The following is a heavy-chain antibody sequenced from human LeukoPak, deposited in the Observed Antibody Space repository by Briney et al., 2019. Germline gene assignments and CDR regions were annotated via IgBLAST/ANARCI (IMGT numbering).Heavy chain of an antibody. CDR2: INTSTGNP. CDR1: GYTFTSYA. V-gene: IGHV7-4-1*02. D-gene: IGHD3-22*01. Sequence: GASVKVSCKASGYTFTSYAMNWVRQAPGQGLEWMGWINTSTGNPTYAQGFTGRFVFSLDTSVSTAYLQISSLKAEDTAVYYCAREKYYYDSSGYYSHWGQGTLVTVSS. J-gene: IGHJ4*02. CDR3: AREKYYYDSSGYYSH.